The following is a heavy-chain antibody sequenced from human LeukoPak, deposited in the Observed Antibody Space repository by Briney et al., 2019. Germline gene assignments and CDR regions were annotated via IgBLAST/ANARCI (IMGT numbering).Heavy chain of an antibody. J-gene: IGHJ6*02. CDR3: ARTGIEQGYQLLRGRYYYYYGMDV. D-gene: IGHD2-2*01. CDR1: GGSFSSYY. V-gene: IGHV4-59*10. Sequence: SETLSLTCAVYGGSFSSYYWSWIRQPAGKGLEWIGRIYTSGSTNYNPSLKSRVTMSVDTSKNQFSLKLSSVTAADTAVYYCARTGIEQGYQLLRGRYYYYYGMDVWGQGTTVTVSS. CDR2: IYTSGST.